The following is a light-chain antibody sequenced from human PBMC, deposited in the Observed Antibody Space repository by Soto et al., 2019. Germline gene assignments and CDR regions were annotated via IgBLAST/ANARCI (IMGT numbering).Light chain of an antibody. CDR2: EVS. Sequence: QSALTQPASVSGSPGQSIIISCTGSSSDVGGYNFVSWYQQHPGKAPKLMIYEVSNRPSGVSNRFSGSKSGNTASLSISGLQAEDETEYYCSSYTSNCTRVFGTGTKLTVL. CDR3: SSYTSNCTRV. J-gene: IGLJ1*01. V-gene: IGLV2-14*01. CDR1: SSDVGGYNF.